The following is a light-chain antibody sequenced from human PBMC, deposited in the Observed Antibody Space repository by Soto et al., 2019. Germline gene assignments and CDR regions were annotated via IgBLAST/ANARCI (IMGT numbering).Light chain of an antibody. V-gene: IGKV3-20*01. CDR3: KQYGSSPPVT. J-gene: IGKJ3*01. Sequence: EIVLTQSPGTLSLSPGERATLSCRASQSVTGSYLAWYQQKPGQAPRLLIYGASSRASGIPDRFSGSGSGTDFTLTISRLEPEEFAVYYCKQYGSSPPVTFGPWTKVD. CDR1: QSVTGSY. CDR2: GAS.